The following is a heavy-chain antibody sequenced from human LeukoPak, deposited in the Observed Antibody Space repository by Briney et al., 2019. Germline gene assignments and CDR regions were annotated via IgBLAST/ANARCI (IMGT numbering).Heavy chain of an antibody. J-gene: IGHJ5*02. V-gene: IGHV3-48*03. D-gene: IGHD3-10*01. CDR1: GFTFSSYE. CDR3: ARDDLWFGESWSWFDP. CDR2: ISSSGTPI. Sequence: GGSLRLSCAASGFTFSSYEMNWVRQAPGKGLEWVSYISSSGTPIHYADSVKGRFTISRDNAKNSLYLQMNSLRAEDTAVYYCARDDLWFGESWSWFDPWGQGTLVTVSS.